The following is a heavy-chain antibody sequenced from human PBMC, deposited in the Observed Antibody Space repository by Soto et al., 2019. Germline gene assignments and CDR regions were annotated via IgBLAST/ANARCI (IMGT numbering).Heavy chain of an antibody. J-gene: IGHJ6*02. Sequence: GGSLRRSWAASGLTFSRYRMNWGREAPGKGLEWVSSISRISSYIYYADSVNGRFTISRDNAKNSLYLQMNSLRAEDTAVYYCARDKGGVDYYYGMDVWGQGTTVTVSS. CDR1: GLTFSRYR. D-gene: IGHD3-16*01. CDR2: ISRISSYI. V-gene: IGHV3-21*01. CDR3: ARDKGGVDYYYGMDV.